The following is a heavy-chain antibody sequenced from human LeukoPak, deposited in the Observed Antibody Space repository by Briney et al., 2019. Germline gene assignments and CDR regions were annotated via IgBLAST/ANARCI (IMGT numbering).Heavy chain of an antibody. CDR2: IYYSGST. CDR1: GGSISSYY. J-gene: IGHJ6*02. CDR3: ARESPDNYYYYYGMDV. Sequence: PSETLSLTCTVSGGSISSYYWSWIRQPPGKGLEWIGYIYYSGSTNYNPSLKSRVTMSVDTSKNQFSLKLSSVTAADTAVYYCARESPDNYYYYYGMDVWGQGTTVTVSS. V-gene: IGHV4-59*01.